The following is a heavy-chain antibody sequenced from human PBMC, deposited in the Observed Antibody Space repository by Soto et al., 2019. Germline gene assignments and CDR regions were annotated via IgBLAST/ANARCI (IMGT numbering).Heavy chain of an antibody. D-gene: IGHD3-16*02. J-gene: IGHJ6*02. CDR1: GYTFTSYG. CDR2: ISAYNGNT. CDR3: ARFMITFGGVIDLPYYYGMDV. V-gene: IGHV1-18*01. Sequence: GASVKVSCKASGYTFTSYGISWVRQAPGQGLEWMGWISAYNGNTNYAQKLQGRVTMTTDTSTSTAYMELRSLRSDDTAVYYCARFMITFGGVIDLPYYYGMDVWGQGTTVTV.